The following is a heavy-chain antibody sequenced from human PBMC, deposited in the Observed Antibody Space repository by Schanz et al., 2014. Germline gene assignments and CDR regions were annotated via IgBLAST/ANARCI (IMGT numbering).Heavy chain of an antibody. CDR1: GGTFSSDN. J-gene: IGHJ4*02. V-gene: IGHV1-18*01. Sequence: QVHLVQSGAEVKKPGSSVKVSCKASGGTFSSDNFSWVRQAPGQGLEWMGWISPYNGNTNYAQKLQGRVTMTADTSTSTAYMELRNLRSDDTAVYYCARGFDFWDRWGPGTLVIVSS. D-gene: IGHD3-3*01. CDR2: ISPYNGNT. CDR3: ARGFDFWDR.